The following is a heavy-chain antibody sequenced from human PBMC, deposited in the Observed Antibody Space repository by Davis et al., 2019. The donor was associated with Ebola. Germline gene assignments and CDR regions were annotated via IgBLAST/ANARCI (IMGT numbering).Heavy chain of an antibody. J-gene: IGHJ4*02. CDR3: ARDPGLRYFDY. CDR2: IIPILGIA. CDR1: GGTFSSYA. D-gene: IGHD5-12*01. Sequence: SVKVSCKASGGTFSSYAISWVRQAPGQGLEWMGRIIPILGIANYAQKFQGRVTITADKSTSTAYMELSSLRSEDTAVYYCARDPGLRYFDYWGQGTLVTVSS. V-gene: IGHV1-69*04.